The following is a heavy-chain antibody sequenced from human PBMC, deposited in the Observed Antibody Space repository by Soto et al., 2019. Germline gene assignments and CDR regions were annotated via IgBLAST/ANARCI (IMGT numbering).Heavy chain of an antibody. J-gene: IGHJ5*02. V-gene: IGHV3-30-3*01. D-gene: IGHD5-18*01. Sequence: GGSLRLSCAASGFTFSSYAMHWVRQAPGKGLEWVAVISYDGSNKYYADSVKGRFTISRDNSKNTLYLQMNSLRAEDTAVYYCARDPSYSYGRSNWFDPWGQGTLVTVSS. CDR2: ISYDGSNK. CDR1: GFTFSSYA. CDR3: ARDPSYSYGRSNWFDP.